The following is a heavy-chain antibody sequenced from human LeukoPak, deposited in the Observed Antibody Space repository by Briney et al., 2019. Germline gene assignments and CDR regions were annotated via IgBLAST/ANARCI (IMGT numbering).Heavy chain of an antibody. J-gene: IGHJ3*02. CDR3: ARGFVHAFDI. Sequence: PGGSLRLSCAASGFAFSTYDMHWGRQATGKGLEWVSAIGVAGDTYYPGSVKGRFTISRENAKNSLYLQINSLRAWDTAVYYCARGFVHAFDIWGQGTMVTVSS. CDR1: GFAFSTYD. V-gene: IGHV3-13*04. D-gene: IGHD6-6*01. CDR2: IGVAGDT.